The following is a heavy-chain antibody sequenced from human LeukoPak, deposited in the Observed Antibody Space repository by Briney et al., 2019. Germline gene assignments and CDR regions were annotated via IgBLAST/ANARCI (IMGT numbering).Heavy chain of an antibody. D-gene: IGHD6-13*01. V-gene: IGHV3-23*01. CDR1: GFTFSSYA. Sequence: PGGSLRLSRAASGFTFSSYAMSWVRQAPGKGLEWVSAISGSGGSTYYADSVKGRFTISRDNSKNTLYLQMSSLRAEDTAVYYCVKRGGYSSPPHFDYWGRGTLVTVSS. J-gene: IGHJ4*02. CDR2: ISGSGGST. CDR3: VKRGGYSSPPHFDY.